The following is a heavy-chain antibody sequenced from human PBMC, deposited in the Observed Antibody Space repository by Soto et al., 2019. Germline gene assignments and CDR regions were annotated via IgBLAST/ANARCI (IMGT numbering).Heavy chain of an antibody. Sequence: QVQLVESGGGVVQPGRSLRLSCAASGFTFSSYGMHWVRQAPGKGLEWVAVISYDGSNKYYADSVKGRFTISRDNSKNTLYLQMNSLRAEDTAVYYCAKDGQESAFAIWGQGTMVTVSS. J-gene: IGHJ3*02. CDR3: AKDGQESAFAI. CDR2: ISYDGSNK. CDR1: GFTFSSYG. V-gene: IGHV3-30*18.